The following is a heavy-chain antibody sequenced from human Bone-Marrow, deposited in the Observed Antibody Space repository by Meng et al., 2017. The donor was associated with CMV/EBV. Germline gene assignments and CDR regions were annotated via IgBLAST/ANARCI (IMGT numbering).Heavy chain of an antibody. V-gene: IGHV1-2*02. D-gene: IGHD2-2*01. CDR1: GYTFTGYF. CDR3: ARDLSVPAYYYYYYGMDV. Sequence: ASVKVSCKTSGYTFTGYFIYWVRQAPGQGLEWMGGINPNTGAANYAPKFQGRVTMTRDTSISTAYMELSRLRSDDTAVYYCARDLSVPAYYYYYYGMDVWGQGTTVTVSS. J-gene: IGHJ6*02. CDR2: INPNTGAA.